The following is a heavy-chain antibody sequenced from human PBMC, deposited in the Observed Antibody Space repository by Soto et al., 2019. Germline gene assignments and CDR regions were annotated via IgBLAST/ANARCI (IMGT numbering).Heavy chain of an antibody. J-gene: IGHJ6*02. CDR1: GFTFSSYA. CDR3: AKASSGYDIDYYYYGMDV. Sequence: GGSLRLSCAASGFTFSSYAMSWVRQAPGKGLEWVSAISGSGGSTYYADSVKGRFTISRDNSKNTLYLQMNSLRAEDTAVYYCAKASSGYDIDYYYYGMDVWGQGTTVTVSS. CDR2: ISGSGGST. D-gene: IGHD5-12*01. V-gene: IGHV3-23*01.